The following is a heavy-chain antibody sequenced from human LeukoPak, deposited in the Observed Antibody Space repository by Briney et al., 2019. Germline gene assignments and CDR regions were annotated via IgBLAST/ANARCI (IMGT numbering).Heavy chain of an antibody. CDR2: IIPILGTA. J-gene: IGHJ6*03. CDR1: GGTFSSYA. CDR3: ARAYWGSYYYMDV. D-gene: IGHD3-16*01. V-gene: IGHV1-69*05. Sequence: ASVKVSCKASGGTFSSYAISWVRQAPGQGREWMGGIIPILGTANYAQKFQGRDTITTDETKSTDYMEVRSLRSEDPAVYYCARAYWGSYYYMDVWGKGTTVTVSS.